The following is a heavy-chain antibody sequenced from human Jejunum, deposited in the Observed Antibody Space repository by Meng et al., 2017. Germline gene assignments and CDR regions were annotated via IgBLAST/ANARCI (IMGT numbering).Heavy chain of an antibody. Sequence: GESLKISCAASGFTFSIYWMHWVRQAPGKGLVWVSRINNDASSTTYADSVKGRFTISRDNAKNTLFLQMNSLRAEDTAVYYCARGGYPEGSDYSNGWFDPWGQGTPVTVSS. CDR1: GFTFSIYW. J-gene: IGHJ5*01. CDR3: ARGGYPEGSDYSNGWFDP. D-gene: IGHD3-22*01. V-gene: IGHV3-74*01. CDR2: INNDASST.